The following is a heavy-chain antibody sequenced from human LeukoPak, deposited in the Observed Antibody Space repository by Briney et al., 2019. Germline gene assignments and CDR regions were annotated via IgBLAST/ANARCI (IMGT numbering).Heavy chain of an antibody. J-gene: IGHJ4*02. Sequence: PSQTLSLTCAISGDTVSSNSAAWNWIRQSPSRGLEWLGRTYYGSKWCNDYAISVKSRITINPDTSKNQFSLQLNSVTPEDTALYYCTRSITGRHDYWGQGTLVTVSS. CDR1: GDTVSSNSAA. D-gene: IGHD3-16*01. V-gene: IGHV6-1*01. CDR3: TRSITGRHDY. CDR2: TYYGSKWCN.